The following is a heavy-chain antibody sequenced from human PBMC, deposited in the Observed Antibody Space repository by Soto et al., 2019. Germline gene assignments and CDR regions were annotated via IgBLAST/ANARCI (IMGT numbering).Heavy chain of an antibody. Sequence: EVQLVESGGGLVQPGGSLRLSCAASGFTFSSYEMNWVRQAPGKGLEWVSYISSSGSTIFYADSVKGRFTISRDNAKNSLYRQMNSLRAEDPAVYYFARDDGLGLASYYGMDVWGQGTTVTVSS. CDR1: GFTFSSYE. CDR2: ISSSGSTI. J-gene: IGHJ6*02. D-gene: IGHD3-10*01. V-gene: IGHV3-48*03. CDR3: ARDDGLGLASYYGMDV.